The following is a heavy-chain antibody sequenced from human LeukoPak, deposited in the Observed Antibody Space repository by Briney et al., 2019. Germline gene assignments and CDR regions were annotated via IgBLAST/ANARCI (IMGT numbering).Heavy chain of an antibody. V-gene: IGHV4-34*01. CDR2: INHSGST. Sequence: TSETLSLTCTVSGGSISSYYWSWIRQPPGKGLEWIGEINHSGSTNYNPSLKSRVTISVDTSKNQFSLKLSSVTAADTAVYYCASRIAAAGTRGGTVSIPSYFDYWGQGTLVTVSS. J-gene: IGHJ4*02. D-gene: IGHD6-13*01. CDR1: GGSISSYY. CDR3: ASRIAAAGTRGGTVSIPSYFDY.